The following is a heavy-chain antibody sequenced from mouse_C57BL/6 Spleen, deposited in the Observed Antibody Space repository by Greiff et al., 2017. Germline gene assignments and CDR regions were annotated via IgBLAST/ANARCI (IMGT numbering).Heavy chain of an antibody. J-gene: IGHJ4*01. Sequence: VQLQQPGAELVKPGASVKLSCKASGYTFTSYWMHWVKQRPGQGLEWIGMIHPNSGSTNYNEKFKSKATLTVDKSSSTAYMQLSSLTSEDSAVYYCADGSSYDYAMDYWGQGTSVTVSS. D-gene: IGHD1-1*01. CDR2: IHPNSGST. CDR3: ADGSSYDYAMDY. CDR1: GYTFTSYW. V-gene: IGHV1-64*01.